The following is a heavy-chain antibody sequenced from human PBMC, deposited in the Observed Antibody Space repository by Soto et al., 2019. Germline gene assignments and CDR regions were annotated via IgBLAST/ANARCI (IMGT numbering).Heavy chain of an antibody. V-gene: IGHV3-7*01. CDR1: GFTFSAYW. J-gene: IGHJ4*02. D-gene: IGHD1-1*01. CDR2: INEDGSKY. CDR3: ARTGDGHHDFLDY. Sequence: EVHLEESGGGLVQPGGSLRLSCAASGFTFSAYWMNWVRQAPGKGLEWVANINEDGSKYNDVASVKGRFTISRDNAKNSLLLQMNALRVEDTAVYYCARTGDGHHDFLDYWGQGILVSVSS.